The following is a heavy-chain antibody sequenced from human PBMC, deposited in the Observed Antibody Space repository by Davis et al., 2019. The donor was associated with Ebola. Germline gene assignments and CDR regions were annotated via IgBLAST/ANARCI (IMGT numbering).Heavy chain of an antibody. CDR1: GYAFTNYY. Sequence: ASVKVSCKAPGYAFTNYYMHWVRQAPGQGLDWMGLINPASGIATYAQKFQGRLSITTDTSTSTVDLDLSSLGPEDTAVYYCARDPMNTLAALPDFWGQGTLVTVSS. CDR3: ARDPMNTLAALPDF. J-gene: IGHJ4*02. V-gene: IGHV1-46*01. D-gene: IGHD1/OR15-1a*01. CDR2: INPASGIA.